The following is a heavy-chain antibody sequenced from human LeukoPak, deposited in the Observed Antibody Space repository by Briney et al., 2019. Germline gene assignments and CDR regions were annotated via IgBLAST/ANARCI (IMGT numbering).Heavy chain of an antibody. CDR2: ISWDSGSV. CDR3: ATLGGIAVGRRGFDP. V-gene: IGHV3-9*01. CDR1: GFTFDDYA. Sequence: PGRSLRLSCAASGFTFDDYAMHWVRQAPGKGLEWVSGISWDSGSVGYADSVRGRFTISRDNAKNSLYLQMNSLRAEDTALYYCATLGGIAVGRRGFDPWGQGTLVTVSS. J-gene: IGHJ5*02. D-gene: IGHD6-19*01.